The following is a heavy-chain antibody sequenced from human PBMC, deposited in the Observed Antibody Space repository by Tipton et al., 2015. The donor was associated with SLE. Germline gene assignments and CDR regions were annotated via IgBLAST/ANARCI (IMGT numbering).Heavy chain of an antibody. V-gene: IGHV4-34*01. CDR1: GGSFSGYY. D-gene: IGHD1-7*01. CDR3: ARGPRITGTREDY. Sequence: TLSLTCAVYGGSFSGYYWSWIRQPPGKGLEWIGEINHSGSTNYNPSLKSRVTISVDTSKNQFSLKLSSVTAADTAVYYCARGPRITGTREDYWGQGTLVTVSS. J-gene: IGHJ4*02. CDR2: INHSGST.